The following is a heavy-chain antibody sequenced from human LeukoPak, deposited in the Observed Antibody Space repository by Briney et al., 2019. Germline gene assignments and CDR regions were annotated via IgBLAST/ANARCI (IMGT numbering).Heavy chain of an antibody. CDR3: ARLKDTAMAIFDY. Sequence: GESLKISCKGSGSRFTSYWIGWVRQMPGKGLEWMGIIYPGDSDTRYSPSFQGQVTISADKSISTAYLQWSSLKASDTAMYHCARLKDTAMAIFDYWGQGTLVTVSS. J-gene: IGHJ4*02. CDR1: GSRFTSYW. CDR2: IYPGDSDT. V-gene: IGHV5-51*01. D-gene: IGHD5-18*01.